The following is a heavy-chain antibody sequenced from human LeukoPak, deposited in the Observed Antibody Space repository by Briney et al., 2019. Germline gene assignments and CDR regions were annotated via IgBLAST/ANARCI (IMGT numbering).Heavy chain of an antibody. J-gene: IGHJ4*02. CDR2: ISSSSNTI. V-gene: IGHV3-48*02. CDR1: GFTFSSYR. CDR3: ARAVTVVTRGGLVFDY. D-gene: IGHD2-21*02. Sequence: GGSLTHSCAASGFTFSSYRMNWVRQARGKGLERVSYISSSSNTIYYAESVKGRFTISRDNAKNSLFLQMNSLRDEDTSVYYCARAVTVVTRGGLVFDYWGQGTLVTVSS.